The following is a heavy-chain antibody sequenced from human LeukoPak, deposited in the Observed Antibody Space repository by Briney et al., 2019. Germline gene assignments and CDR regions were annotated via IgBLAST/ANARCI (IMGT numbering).Heavy chain of an antibody. CDR1: GGSISSGGYY. Sequence: SQTLSLTCTVSGGSISSGGYYWSWIRQHPGKGLEWIGYIYYGGSTYYNPSLKSRVTISVDTSKNQFSLKLSSVTAADTAVYYCARGHNVVVVAATPEWFDPWGQGTLVTVSS. J-gene: IGHJ5*02. V-gene: IGHV4-31*03. CDR3: ARGHNVVVVAATPEWFDP. D-gene: IGHD2-15*01. CDR2: IYYGGST.